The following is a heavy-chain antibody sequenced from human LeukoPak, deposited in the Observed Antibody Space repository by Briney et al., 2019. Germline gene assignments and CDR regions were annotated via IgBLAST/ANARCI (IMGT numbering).Heavy chain of an antibody. Sequence: SETLSLTCAVYGGSFSGYYWSWIRQPPGKGLEWIGEINHSGSTNYNPSLKSRVTISVDTSKNQFSLKLSSVTAADTAVYYCARGQPSYCSSTSCYTDAFDIWGQGTMVTVSS. CDR1: GGSFSGYY. D-gene: IGHD2-2*02. J-gene: IGHJ3*02. CDR2: INHSGST. CDR3: ARGQPSYCSSTSCYTDAFDI. V-gene: IGHV4-34*01.